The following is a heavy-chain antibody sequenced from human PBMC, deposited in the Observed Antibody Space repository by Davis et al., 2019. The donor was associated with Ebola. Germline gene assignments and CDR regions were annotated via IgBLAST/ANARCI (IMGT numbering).Heavy chain of an antibody. J-gene: IGHJ6*02. D-gene: IGHD3-16*02. V-gene: IGHV1-69*13. CDR2: IIPIFGTA. CDR1: GGTFSSYA. Sequence: SVKVSCKASGGTFSSYAISWVRQAPGQGLEWMGGIIPIFGTANYAQKFQGRVTITADESTSTAYMELSSLRSEDTAVYYCARGRMITFGGVIVTNYYYYYGMDVWGQGTTVTVSS. CDR3: ARGRMITFGGVIVTNYYYYYGMDV.